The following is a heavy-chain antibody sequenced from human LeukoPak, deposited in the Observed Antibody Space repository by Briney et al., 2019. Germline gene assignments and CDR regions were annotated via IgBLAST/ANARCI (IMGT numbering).Heavy chain of an antibody. CDR3: AVDYGDYESAFDI. CDR1: GFTFSSYG. V-gene: IGHV3-33*01. Sequence: GGSLRLSCAASGFTFSSYGMHWVRQAPGKGLEWVAVIWYDGSNKYYADSVKGRFTISRDNSKNTLYLQMNNLRAEDTAVYYCAVDYGDYESAFDIWGQGTMVTVSS. D-gene: IGHD4-17*01. CDR2: IWYDGSNK. J-gene: IGHJ3*02.